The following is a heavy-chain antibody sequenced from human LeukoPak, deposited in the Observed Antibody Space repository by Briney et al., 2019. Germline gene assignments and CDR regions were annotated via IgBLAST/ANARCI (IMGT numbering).Heavy chain of an antibody. J-gene: IGHJ3*02. D-gene: IGHD4-17*01. CDR3: ARADYGDYVDDAFDI. Sequence: GGSLRLSCAASGFTFSDYYMSWTRQAPGKGLEWVSYISSSGSTIYYADSVKGRFTISRDNAKNSLYLQMNSLRAGDTAVYYCARADYGDYVDDAFDIWGQGTMVTVSS. CDR1: GFTFSDYY. CDR2: ISSSGSTI. V-gene: IGHV3-11*01.